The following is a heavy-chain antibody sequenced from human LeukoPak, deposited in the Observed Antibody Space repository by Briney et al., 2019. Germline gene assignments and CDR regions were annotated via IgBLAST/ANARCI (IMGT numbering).Heavy chain of an antibody. CDR2: ISNTAKTL. CDR1: GFTFRSYE. V-gene: IGHV3-48*03. D-gene: IGHD5-24*01. J-gene: IGHJ4*02. Sequence: GGSLRLSCAASGFTFRSYEMTWVRQAPGKGLEWVSYISNTAKTLYYADSVKGRFTISRDNAKNSVYLQMNSLRAEDTAVYYCARADMALVPVFGYWGQGTLVTVSS. CDR3: ARADMALVPVFGY.